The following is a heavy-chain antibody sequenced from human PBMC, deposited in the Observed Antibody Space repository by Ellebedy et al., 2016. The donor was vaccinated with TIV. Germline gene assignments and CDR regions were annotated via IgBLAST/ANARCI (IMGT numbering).Heavy chain of an antibody. D-gene: IGHD2-2*01. Sequence: SETLSLXCAVYGGSFSGYYWSWIRQPPGKGLEWIGEINHSGSTYYNPSLKSRVTISVDRSKNQFSLKLSSVTAADTAVYYCARLYLAYNWFDPWGQGTLVTVSS. V-gene: IGHV4-34*01. CDR1: GGSFSGYY. CDR3: ARLYLAYNWFDP. J-gene: IGHJ5*02. CDR2: INHSGST.